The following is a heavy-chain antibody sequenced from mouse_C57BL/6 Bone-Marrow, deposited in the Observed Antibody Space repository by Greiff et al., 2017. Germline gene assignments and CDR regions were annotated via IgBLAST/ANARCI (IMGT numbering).Heavy chain of an antibody. D-gene: IGHD1-1*01. CDR3: ARPYYGSSYDDYAMDY. V-gene: IGHV5-17*01. Sequence: EVNLVESGGGLVKPGGSLKLSCAASGFTFSDYGMHWVRQAPEKGLEWVAYISSGSSTIYYADTVKGRFTISRDNAKNTLFLQMTSLRSEDTAMYYCARPYYGSSYDDYAMDYWGQGTSVTVSS. J-gene: IGHJ4*01. CDR1: GFTFSDYG. CDR2: ISSGSSTI.